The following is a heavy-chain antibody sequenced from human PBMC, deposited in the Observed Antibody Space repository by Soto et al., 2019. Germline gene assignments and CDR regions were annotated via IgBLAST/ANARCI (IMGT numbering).Heavy chain of an antibody. J-gene: IGHJ4*02. CDR1: GFTFSNYG. CDR2: IWYDGSNK. CDR3: ARDSHVGSGWQLTADY. V-gene: IGHV3-33*08. Sequence: QVQLVESGGGVVQPGGSLRLSCAASGFTFSNYGMHWVRQAPGKGLEWVAVIWYDGSNKYYAESVKGRFTISRDNSKNTLYLQMNSLRAEDTAVYYCARDSHVGSGWQLTADYWGQGTLVTVSS. D-gene: IGHD6-19*01.